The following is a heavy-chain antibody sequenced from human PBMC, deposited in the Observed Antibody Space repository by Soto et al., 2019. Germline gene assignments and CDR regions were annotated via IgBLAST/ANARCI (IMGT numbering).Heavy chain of an antibody. V-gene: IGHV3-33*01. Sequence: GGSLRLSCAASGFTFSSYGMHWVRQAPGKGLEWVAVIWYDGSNKYYADSVKGRFTISRDNSKNTLYLQMNSLRAEDTAVYYCARDADRSIVVATSVYGMDVWGQGTTVTVSS. CDR3: ARDADRSIVVATSVYGMDV. CDR2: IWYDGSNK. D-gene: IGHD5-12*01. CDR1: GFTFSSYG. J-gene: IGHJ6*02.